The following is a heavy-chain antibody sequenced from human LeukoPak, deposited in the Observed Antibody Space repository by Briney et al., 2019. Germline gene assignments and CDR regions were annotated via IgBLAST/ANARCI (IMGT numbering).Heavy chain of an antibody. CDR3: AREPWSGYGDAFDI. D-gene: IGHD3-3*01. CDR2: IYTSGST. V-gene: IGHV4-4*07. J-gene: IGHJ3*02. CDR1: GYSISSGFY. Sequence: SETLSLTCTVSGYSISSGFYWGWIRQPAGKGLEWIGRIYTSGSTNYNPSLKSRVTMSVDTSKNQFSLKLSSVTAADTAVYYCAREPWSGYGDAFDIWGQGTMVTVSS.